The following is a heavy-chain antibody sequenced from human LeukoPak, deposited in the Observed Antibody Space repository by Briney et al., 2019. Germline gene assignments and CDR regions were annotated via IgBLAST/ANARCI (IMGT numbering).Heavy chain of an antibody. D-gene: IGHD3-10*01. Sequence: ASVKVSCKASGYTFTSYGISWVRQAPGQGLEWMGRINPNSGGTNYAQKFQGRVTMTRDTSISTAYMELSRLRSDDTAVYYCARTEGLTYYYGSGSYGFDYWGQGTLVTVSS. V-gene: IGHV1-2*06. CDR3: ARTEGLTYYYGSGSYGFDY. CDR1: GYTFTSYG. J-gene: IGHJ4*02. CDR2: INPNSGGT.